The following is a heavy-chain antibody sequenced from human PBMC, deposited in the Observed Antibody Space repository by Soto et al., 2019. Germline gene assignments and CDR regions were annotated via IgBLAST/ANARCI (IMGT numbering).Heavy chain of an antibody. CDR1: GYTFTGYY. J-gene: IGHJ3*02. CDR2: INPNSGGT. D-gene: IGHD5-12*01. V-gene: IGHV1-2*04. Sequence: ASAKVSCKASGYTFTGYYMHWVRQAPGQGLEWMGWINPNSGGTNYAQKFQGWVTMTRDTSISTAYMELSRLRSDDTAVYYCARAEALEMATIFYAFDIWGQGTMVTVSS. CDR3: ARAEALEMATIFYAFDI.